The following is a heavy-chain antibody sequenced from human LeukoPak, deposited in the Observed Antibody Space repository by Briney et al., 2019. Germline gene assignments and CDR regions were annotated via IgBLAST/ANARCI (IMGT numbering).Heavy chain of an antibody. Sequence: SQTLSLTCAISGDSLSSNSGAWNWIRQSPSRGLEWLGRTGYRSKWYNDYAVSVKSRVTINPDTSKNQFSLQLNSVTPEDTAVYYCARDRATGTTGFDYWGQGILVTVSS. J-gene: IGHJ4*02. V-gene: IGHV6-1*01. D-gene: IGHD1-1*01. CDR1: GDSLSSNSGA. CDR2: TGYRSKWYN. CDR3: ARDRATGTTGFDY.